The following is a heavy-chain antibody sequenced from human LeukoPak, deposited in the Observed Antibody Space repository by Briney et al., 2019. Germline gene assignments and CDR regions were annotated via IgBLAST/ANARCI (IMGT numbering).Heavy chain of an antibody. CDR3: FSSVGY. V-gene: IGHV3-7*01. D-gene: IGHD3-22*01. CDR2: IKEDGSEK. J-gene: IGHJ4*02. Sequence: GGSVSLSCAASGFTHSDYWMRGVRQPPGKGLEWVANIKEDGSEKYHVDSVKGRFTISRDNAKNSLYLQMNSLRAEDTAVYYCFSSVGYWGQGTLVTVSS. CDR1: GFTHSDYW.